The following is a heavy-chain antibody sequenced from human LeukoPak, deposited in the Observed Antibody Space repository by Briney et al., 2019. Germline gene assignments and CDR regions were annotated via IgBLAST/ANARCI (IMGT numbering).Heavy chain of an antibody. CDR3: ARAGYSSSWIGTGYSSGFYDY. V-gene: IGHV3-33*01. Sequence: AGGSLRLSCAASGFTLSNYGMHWVRQAPGKGLEWVALIWYDGSNKYFADSVKGRFTISRDNSKNTLFLQMNSLRAEDTAVFYCARAGYSSSWIGTGYSSGFYDYWGQGTLVTVSS. CDR1: GFTLSNYG. D-gene: IGHD6-13*01. J-gene: IGHJ4*02. CDR2: IWYDGSNK.